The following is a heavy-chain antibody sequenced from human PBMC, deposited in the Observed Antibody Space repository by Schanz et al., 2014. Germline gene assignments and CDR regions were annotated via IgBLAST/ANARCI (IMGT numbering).Heavy chain of an antibody. CDR2: MIGSGGST. D-gene: IGHD3-9*01. CDR1: GFTFSIYG. Sequence: EVQLLESGGGLVQPGGSLRLSCAASGFTFSIYGMSWVRQAPGKGLEWVSRMIGSGGSTYDADSVKGRFTISRDNSKNTLYLQMNSLRAEDTAVYYCAKDHAGSDILTALGNWGQGTLVTVSS. CDR3: AKDHAGSDILTALGN. J-gene: IGHJ4*02. V-gene: IGHV3-23*01.